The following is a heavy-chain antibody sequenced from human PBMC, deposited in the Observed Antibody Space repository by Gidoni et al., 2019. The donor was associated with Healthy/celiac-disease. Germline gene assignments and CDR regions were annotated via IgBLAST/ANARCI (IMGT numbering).Heavy chain of an antibody. V-gene: IGHV3-43*01. J-gene: IGHJ6*02. CDR3: AKNGGDYYYYGMDV. CDR2: ISWDGGST. Sequence: EVQLVESGGVVVQPGGSLRLSCAASGFTFDDYTMHWVRQAPGKGLEWVSLISWDGGSTYYADSVKGRFTISRDNSKNSLYLQMNSLRTEDTALYYCAKNGGDYYYYGMDVWGQGTTVTVSS. CDR1: GFTFDDYT.